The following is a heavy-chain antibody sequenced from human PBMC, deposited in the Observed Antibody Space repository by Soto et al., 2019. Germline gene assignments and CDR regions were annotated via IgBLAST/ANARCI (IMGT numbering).Heavy chain of an antibody. Sequence: GGSLRLSCAASGFTFSSYGMHWVRQAPGKGLEWVAVISYDGSNKYYADSVKGRFTISRDNSKNTLYMQLNSLRSEDTAVFYCALCSGGHGHIFYFCGQGSLVIVSS. D-gene: IGHD3-10*02. V-gene: IGHV3-30*03. CDR1: GFTFSSYG. J-gene: IGHJ4*01. CDR3: ALCSGGHGHIFYF. CDR2: ISYDGSNK.